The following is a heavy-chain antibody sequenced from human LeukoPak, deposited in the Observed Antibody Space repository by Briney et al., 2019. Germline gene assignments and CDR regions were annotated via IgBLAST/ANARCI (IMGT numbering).Heavy chain of an antibody. CDR2: INHSGST. V-gene: IGHV4-34*01. Sequence: PSETLSLTCAVYGGSFSGYYWSWIRQPPGKGLEWIGEINHSGSTNYNPSLKSRVTISVDTSKNQFSLKLSFVTAADTAVYYCARTHCSGGSCYNATFDYWGQGTLVTVSS. CDR1: GGSFSGYY. CDR3: ARTHCSGGSCYNATFDY. D-gene: IGHD2-15*01. J-gene: IGHJ4*02.